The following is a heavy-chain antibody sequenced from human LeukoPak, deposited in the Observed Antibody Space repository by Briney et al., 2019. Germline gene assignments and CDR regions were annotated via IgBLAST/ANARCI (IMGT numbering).Heavy chain of an antibody. J-gene: IGHJ3*02. Sequence: WASVKVSCKASGGTFSSYAISWVRQAPGQGLEWMGGIILIFGTANYAQKFQGRVTITADESTSTAYMELSSLRSEDTAVYYCAEAGPDAFDIWGQGTMVTVSS. D-gene: IGHD6-13*01. CDR3: AEAGPDAFDI. V-gene: IGHV1-69*13. CDR2: IILIFGTA. CDR1: GGTFSSYA.